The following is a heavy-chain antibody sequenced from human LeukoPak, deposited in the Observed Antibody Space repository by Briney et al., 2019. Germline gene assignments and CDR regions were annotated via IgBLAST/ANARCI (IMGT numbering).Heavy chain of an antibody. CDR3: ARHRVGATTGFDY. D-gene: IGHD1-26*01. Sequence: PSETLSLTCTVSGGSISSYYWSWIRQPPGKGLECIGYIYYSGSTNYNPSLKSRVTISVDTSKNQFSLKLSSVTAADTAVYYCARHRVGATTGFDYWGQGTLVTVSS. CDR1: GGSISSYY. V-gene: IGHV4-59*08. CDR2: IYYSGST. J-gene: IGHJ4*02.